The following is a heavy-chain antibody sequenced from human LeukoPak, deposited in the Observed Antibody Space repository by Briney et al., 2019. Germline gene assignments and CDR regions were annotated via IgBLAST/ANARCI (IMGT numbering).Heavy chain of an antibody. Sequence: GGSLRLSCVASGFTFGKYWMAWVRQAPGKGLEWLANIEQDGSEEYYLDSVRGRFTVSRDNAKNTLYLQMNSLRAEDTAVYYCARDSGNKIYFDYWGQGTLVTVSS. CDR2: IEQDGSEE. J-gene: IGHJ4*02. D-gene: IGHD3-10*01. CDR3: ARDSGNKIYFDY. CDR1: GFTFGKYW. V-gene: IGHV3-7*01.